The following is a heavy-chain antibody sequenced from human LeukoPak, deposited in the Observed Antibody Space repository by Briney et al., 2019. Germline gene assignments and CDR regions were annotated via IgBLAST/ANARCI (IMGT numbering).Heavy chain of an antibody. CDR3: AKDNWNYVTSDFDY. D-gene: IGHD1-7*01. Sequence: PGGSLRLSCAASGFTFSSYAMSWVRQAPGKGLEWVSAISGSGGSTYYADSVKGRFTISRDNSKNTLYLQMDSLRAEDKAVYYCAKDNWNYVTSDFDYWGQGTLVTVSS. CDR2: ISGSGGST. V-gene: IGHV3-23*01. J-gene: IGHJ4*02. CDR1: GFTFSSYA.